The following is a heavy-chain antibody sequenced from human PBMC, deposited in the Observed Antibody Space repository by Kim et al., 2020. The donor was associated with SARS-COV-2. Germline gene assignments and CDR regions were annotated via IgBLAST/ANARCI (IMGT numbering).Heavy chain of an antibody. D-gene: IGHD3-10*01. Sequence: GGSLRLSCAASGFTFSNYAMHWVRQAPGKGLEWVAVIRYDGSDKFYADSVKGRFSISRDDSKSTLYLQMNSLRGEDTAVYYCARDQQGEYYSSGPPDFWGQGTRVTVSS. CDR3: ARDQQGEYYSSGPPDF. CDR2: IRYDGSDK. V-gene: IGHV3-33*01. J-gene: IGHJ4*02. CDR1: GFTFSNYA.